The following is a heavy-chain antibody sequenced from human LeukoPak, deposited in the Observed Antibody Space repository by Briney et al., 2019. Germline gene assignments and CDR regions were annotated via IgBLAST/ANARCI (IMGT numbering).Heavy chain of an antibody. D-gene: IGHD2-15*01. V-gene: IGHV3-48*03. CDR2: ISYSGSTI. J-gene: IGHJ4*02. CDR1: GFTFSGYE. Sequence: GGSLRLSCAASGFTFSGYEMNWVRQAPGKGLEWVSYISYSGSTIYYGDSVKGRFTISRDNAKNSLYLQMSSLRAEDTAVYYCARDPGCGGGSCYSRFDYWGQGTLVTVSS. CDR3: ARDPGCGGGSCYSRFDY.